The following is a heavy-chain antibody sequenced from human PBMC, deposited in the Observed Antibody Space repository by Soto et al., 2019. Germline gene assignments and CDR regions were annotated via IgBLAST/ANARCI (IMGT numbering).Heavy chain of an antibody. CDR1: GGSFSGYY. D-gene: IGHD3-22*01. Sequence: SETLSLTCAVYGGSFSGYYWSWIRQPPGKGLEWIGEINHSGSTNYNPSLKSRVTISVDTSKNQFSLKLGSVTAADTAVYYCARSGPITMTEDYNWFDPWGQGTLVTVSS. CDR2: INHSGST. CDR3: ARSGPITMTEDYNWFDP. J-gene: IGHJ5*02. V-gene: IGHV4-34*01.